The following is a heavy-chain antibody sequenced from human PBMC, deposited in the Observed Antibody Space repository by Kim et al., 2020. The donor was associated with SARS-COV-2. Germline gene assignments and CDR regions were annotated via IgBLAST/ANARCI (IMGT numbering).Heavy chain of an antibody. J-gene: IGHJ5*02. D-gene: IGHD6-6*01. CDR3: ARYEAARFTAGRRWFDP. V-gene: IGHV4-4*02. Sequence: SETLSLTCAVSGGSISSSNWWSWVRQPPGKGLEWIGEIYHSGSTNYNTSLKSRVTISVDKSKNQFSLKLSSVTAADTAVYYCARYEAARFTAGRRWFDPWGQGTLVTVSS. CDR1: GGSISSSNW. CDR2: IYHSGST.